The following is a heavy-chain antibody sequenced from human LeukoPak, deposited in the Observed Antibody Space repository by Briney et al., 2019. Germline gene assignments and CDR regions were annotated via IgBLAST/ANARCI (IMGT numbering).Heavy chain of an antibody. D-gene: IGHD4-11*01. V-gene: IGHV1-2*02. Sequence: ASVKGSCKASGYTFTGYYMHWVRQAPGQGLEWMGWINPNGGGTNYAQKFQGRCTMTRDTSISTAYRERGRLRSDDTAVYYCARYDYSNLDMAEYFQHWGQGTLVTVSS. J-gene: IGHJ1*01. CDR1: GYTFTGYY. CDR2: INPNGGGT. CDR3: ARYDYSNLDMAEYFQH.